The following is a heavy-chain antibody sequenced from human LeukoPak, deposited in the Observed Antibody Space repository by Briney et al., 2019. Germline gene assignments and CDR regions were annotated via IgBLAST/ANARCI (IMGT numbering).Heavy chain of an antibody. CDR2: ISRNSYT. CDR1: GFTFSDYY. V-gene: IGHV3-11*06. D-gene: IGHD6-13*01. J-gene: IGHJ4*02. Sequence: GGSLRLSCAAFGFTFSDYYMSWIRQAPGKGLEWVSYISRNSYTNYADSVKGRFTISRDNAKNSLYLQMASLRAEDTAVYYCARMGIAAVGAYYFDYWGQGTLVAVSS. CDR3: ARMGIAAVGAYYFDY.